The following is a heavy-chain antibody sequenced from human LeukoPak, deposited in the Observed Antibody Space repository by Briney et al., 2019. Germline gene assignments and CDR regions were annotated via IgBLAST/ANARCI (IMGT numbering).Heavy chain of an antibody. V-gene: IGHV4-38-2*01. J-gene: IGHJ3*02. Sequence: SETLSLTCAVSGYSISSGYYWGWIRQPPGKGLEWIGSIYHSGSTYYNPSLKSRVTISVDTSKNQFSLKLSSVTAADTAVYYCAISNIVVVSAAIPVGAFDIWGQGTMVTVSS. CDR1: GYSISSGYY. CDR3: AISNIVVVSAAIPVGAFDI. CDR2: IYHSGST. D-gene: IGHD2-2*01.